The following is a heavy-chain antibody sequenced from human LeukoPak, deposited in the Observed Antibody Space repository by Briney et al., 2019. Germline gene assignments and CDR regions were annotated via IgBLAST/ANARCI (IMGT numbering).Heavy chain of an antibody. V-gene: IGHV4-39*01. CDR1: GGSISSSSYY. CDR3: ARHTLVTAISTFNWFDP. Sequence: TSETLSLTCTVSGGSISSSSYYWGWIRQPPGKGLEWIGSMFYSGNTFYNPSLKSRVTISADASKNQFSLQLSSVTAADTAVYYCARHTLVTAISTFNWFDPWGQGILVTVSS. J-gene: IGHJ5*02. D-gene: IGHD2-21*02. CDR2: MFYSGNT.